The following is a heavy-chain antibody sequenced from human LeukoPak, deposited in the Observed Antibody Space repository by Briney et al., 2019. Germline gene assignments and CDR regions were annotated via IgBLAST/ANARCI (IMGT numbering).Heavy chain of an antibody. CDR2: ISSSSNVI. CDR3: ARDADREGIYSSSWNYFDY. V-gene: IGHV3-48*01. D-gene: IGHD6-13*01. J-gene: IGHJ4*02. CDR1: GFTFSSYG. Sequence: GGSLRLSCAASGFTFSSYGMHWVRQAPGKGLEWVSYISSSSNVIYYTDSVKGRFTISRDNARNLLSLQMNSLRAEDTAVYYCARDADREGIYSSSWNYFDYWGQGTLVTVSS.